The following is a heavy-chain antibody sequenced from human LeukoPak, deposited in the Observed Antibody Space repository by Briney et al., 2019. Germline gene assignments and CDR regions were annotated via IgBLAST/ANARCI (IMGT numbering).Heavy chain of an antibody. CDR3: AEYYYYDSSGYQQCYFDY. D-gene: IGHD3-22*01. V-gene: IGHV3-23*01. J-gene: IGHJ4*02. CDR2: ISNSGGST. CDR1: GFTFTTYA. Sequence: GGSLRLSCAASGFTFTTYAMSWVRQAPGKGLEWVSGISNSGGSTYYADSVKGRFTISRDNSKNTLHLQMNSLRAEDTAVYYCAEYYYYDSSGYQQCYFDYWGQGTLVTVSS.